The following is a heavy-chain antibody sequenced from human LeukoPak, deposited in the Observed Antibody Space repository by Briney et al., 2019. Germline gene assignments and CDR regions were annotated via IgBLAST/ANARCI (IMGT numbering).Heavy chain of an antibody. CDR3: AREEDSTTIRSSYGMDV. CDR1: GFTFSPYT. CDR2: ISKGGTYI. D-gene: IGHD2/OR15-2a*01. V-gene: IGHV3-21*01. Sequence: GGSLRLSCAGSGFTFSPYTMNWDRQAPGKGLEWVSCISKGGTYIYYADSVRGRFTISRDNAKNSLYLQMNSLRAEDTAVYYCAREEDSTTIRSSYGMDVWGQGTTVTVSS. J-gene: IGHJ6*02.